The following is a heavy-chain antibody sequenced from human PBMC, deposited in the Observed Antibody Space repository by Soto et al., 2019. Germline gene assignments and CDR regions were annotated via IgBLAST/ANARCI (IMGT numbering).Heavy chain of an antibody. CDR3: AKRGDSSSSRDYYYYYGMDV. D-gene: IGHD6-6*01. CDR1: GFTFSSYA. J-gene: IGHJ6*02. V-gene: IGHV3-23*01. CDR2: ISGSGGST. Sequence: EVQLLESGGGLVQPGGSLRLSCAASGFTFSSYAMSWVRQAPGKGLEWVSAISGSGGSTYYADSVKGRFTISRDNSKNTLYLQMNSLRAEDTAVYYCAKRGDSSSSRDYYYYYGMDVWGQGTTVTVSS.